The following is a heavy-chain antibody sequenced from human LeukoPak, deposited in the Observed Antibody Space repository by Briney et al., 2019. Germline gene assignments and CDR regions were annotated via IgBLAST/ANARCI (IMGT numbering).Heavy chain of an antibody. CDR3: ATVPGDSGWFGNYYYMDV. D-gene: IGHD4-17*01. CDR2: ISAYNGNT. J-gene: IGHJ6*03. V-gene: IGHV1-18*01. Sequence: ASVKVSCKASGYTFTSYGMSWVRRAPGQGLEWMGWISAYNGNTNYVQKLQGRVTMTTDTSTSTAYMELRSLRSDDTAVYYCATVPGDSGWFGNYYYMDVWGKGTTVTVSS. CDR1: GYTFTSYG.